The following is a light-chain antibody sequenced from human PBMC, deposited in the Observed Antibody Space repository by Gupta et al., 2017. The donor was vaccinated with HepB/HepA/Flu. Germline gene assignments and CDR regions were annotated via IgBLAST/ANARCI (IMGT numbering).Light chain of an antibody. CDR1: ALPNKF. CDR3: QSEDSSGTYVV. CDR2: KDT. V-gene: IGLV3-25*03. J-gene: IGLJ2*01. Sequence: SYALTQPPSVSVSPGQTARITCSEDALPNKFVCWYQQKPGQAPVLVIYKDTQRPSGIPERFSGSSSGTTVTLTISGVQEEDEADCYCQSEDSSGTYVVFGGGTKLTVL.